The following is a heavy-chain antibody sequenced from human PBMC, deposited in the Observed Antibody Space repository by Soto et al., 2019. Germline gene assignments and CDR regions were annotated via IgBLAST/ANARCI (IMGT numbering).Heavy chain of an antibody. CDR1: GFTFSSYA. J-gene: IGHJ6*02. CDR2: MGYERSHT. Sequence: QAHLVESGGGVVQPGGSLRLSCAASGFTFSSYAMHWVRQAPGKGLEWVALMGYERSHTYYAESVKGRFNISRDESKNMLFLHMSGLRAEDTAVYYCSRDRSWRTGYYSGIDVWGQGTTVTVS. D-gene: IGHD1-1*01. V-gene: IGHV3-33*01. CDR3: SRDRSWRTGYYSGIDV.